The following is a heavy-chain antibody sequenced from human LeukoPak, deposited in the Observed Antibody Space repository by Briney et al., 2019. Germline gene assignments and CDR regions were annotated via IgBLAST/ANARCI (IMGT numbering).Heavy chain of an antibody. CDR3: ARGTRETDITMIVVVHFDY. CDR2: ISSSSSYI. J-gene: IGHJ4*02. V-gene: IGHV3-21*01. CDR1: GFTFSSYS. Sequence: GGSLRLSCAASGFTFSSYSMNWVRQAPGKGLEWVSSISSSSSYIYYADSVKGRFTISRDNAKNSLYLQMNNLRAEDTAVYYCARGTRETDITMIVVVHFDYWGQGTLVTVSS. D-gene: IGHD3-22*01.